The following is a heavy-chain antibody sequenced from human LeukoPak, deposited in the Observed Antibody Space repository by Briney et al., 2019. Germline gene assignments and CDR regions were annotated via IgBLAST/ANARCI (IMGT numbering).Heavy chain of an antibody. D-gene: IGHD4-23*01. CDR2: IYYSGST. CDR1: GGSISSYY. J-gene: IGHJ4*02. V-gene: IGHV4-59*08. Sequence: SETLSLTCTVSGGSISSYYWSWIRQPPGKGLEWIGYIYYSGSTNYNPSLKSRVTISVDTSKNQFSLKLSSVTAADTAVYYCARLRHGGDYFDYWGQGTLVTVSS. CDR3: ARLRHGGDYFDY.